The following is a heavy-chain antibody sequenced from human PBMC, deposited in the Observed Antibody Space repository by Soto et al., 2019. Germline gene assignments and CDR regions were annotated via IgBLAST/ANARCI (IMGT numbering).Heavy chain of an antibody. Sequence: QVQLVESGGGVVQPGRSLRLSCAASGFTFSSYGMHWVRQAPGKGLEWVAIIWYDGSNKNYADFAKGRFTISKDNSKHTLYLEMNSLRAEDTAVYYCARDAYSRWSLDMDVWGQGTTVIVSS. CDR2: IWYDGSNK. CDR3: ARDAYSRWSLDMDV. J-gene: IGHJ6*02. CDR1: GFTFSSYG. V-gene: IGHV3-33*01. D-gene: IGHD5-12*01.